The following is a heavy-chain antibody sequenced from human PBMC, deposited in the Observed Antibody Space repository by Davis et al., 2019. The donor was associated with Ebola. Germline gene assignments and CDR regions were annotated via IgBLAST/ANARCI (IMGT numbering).Heavy chain of an antibody. Sequence: SETLSLTCTVSGGSVSSGSYYWSWIRQPPGKGLEWIGYIYYSGSTNYNPSLKSRVTISVDTSKNQFSLKLSSVTAADTAVYYCASGYCTNGVCYGMDVWGQGTTVTVSS. V-gene: IGHV4-61*01. CDR1: GGSVSSGSYY. CDR2: IYYSGST. D-gene: IGHD2-8*01. J-gene: IGHJ6*02. CDR3: ASGYCTNGVCYGMDV.